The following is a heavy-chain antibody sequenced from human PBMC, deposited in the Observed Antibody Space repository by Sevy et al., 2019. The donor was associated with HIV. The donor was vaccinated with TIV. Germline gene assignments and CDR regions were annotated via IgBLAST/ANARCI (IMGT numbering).Heavy chain of an antibody. CDR3: AKVDVVVPVADYGMDV. Sequence: GGSLRLSCAASRFTFSNYAMSWVRQAPGKGLEWVSSISRSGGSTYYADSVKGRFTISRDNSKNTLYLQMNRLRAGDTAVYYCAKVDVVVPVADYGMDVWGQGTTVTVSS. CDR1: RFTFSNYA. V-gene: IGHV3-23*01. J-gene: IGHJ6*02. D-gene: IGHD2-2*01. CDR2: ISRSGGST.